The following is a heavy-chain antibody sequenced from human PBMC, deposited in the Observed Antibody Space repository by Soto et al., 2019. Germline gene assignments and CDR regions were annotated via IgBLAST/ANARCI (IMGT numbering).Heavy chain of an antibody. CDR2: IPYDGSNK. V-gene: IGHV3-30*18. D-gene: IGHD3-10*01. Sequence: GGSLRLSCAASGFTFSSYGMHWVRQAPGKGLEWVAVIPYDGSNKYYADSVKGRFTISRDNSKNTLYLQMNSLRAEDTAVYYCAKDRFGFTMVRGAPDYWGQGTLVTVSS. J-gene: IGHJ4*02. CDR1: GFTFSSYG. CDR3: AKDRFGFTMVRGAPDY.